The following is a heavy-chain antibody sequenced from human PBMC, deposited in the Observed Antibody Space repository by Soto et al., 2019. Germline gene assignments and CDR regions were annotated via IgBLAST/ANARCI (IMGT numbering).Heavy chain of an antibody. Sequence: EVQLLESGGGLVQPGGSLRLSCAASGFTFSSYAMSWVRQAPGKGLEWVSAISGSGGRTYYADSVKGRFTISRDNFKNTLYLQIKSRRAEDTAVYYCAIGSAYCYYHSIGYGLDYWGQGTLVTVSS. J-gene: IGHJ4*02. CDR1: GFTFSSYA. CDR2: ISGSGGRT. CDR3: AIGSAYCYYHSIGYGLDY. D-gene: IGHD3-22*01. V-gene: IGHV3-23*01.